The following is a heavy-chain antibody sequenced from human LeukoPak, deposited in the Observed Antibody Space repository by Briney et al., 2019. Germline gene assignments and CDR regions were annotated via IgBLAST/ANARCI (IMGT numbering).Heavy chain of an antibody. Sequence: GGSLRLSCAASGFTFSSYAMHWVRQAPGKGLEWVAVISYDGSNKYYADSVKGRFTISRDNSKNTLYLQMNSLRAEDTAVYYCARDRYEWELPRCAFDIWGQGTMVTVSP. CDR1: GFTFSSYA. CDR2: ISYDGSNK. V-gene: IGHV3-30*04. D-gene: IGHD1-26*01. CDR3: ARDRYEWELPRCAFDI. J-gene: IGHJ3*02.